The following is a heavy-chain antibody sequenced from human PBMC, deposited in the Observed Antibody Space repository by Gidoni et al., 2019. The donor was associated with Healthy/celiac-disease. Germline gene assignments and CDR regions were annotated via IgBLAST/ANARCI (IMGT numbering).Heavy chain of an antibody. J-gene: IGHJ6*02. D-gene: IGHD5-12*01. CDR3: ARHARYSGYGGGTPYYYGMDV. CDR1: GGSISSSSYY. CDR2: IDYSGST. Sequence: QLQLQESGPGLVKPSEPLSLPCTVSGGSISSSSYYWGWIRQPPGKGMEWSGSIDYSGSTYYNPALKSRVTISVDTSKNQFSLTLSSVTAADTAVYYCARHARYSGYGGGTPYYYGMDVWGQGTTVTVSS. V-gene: IGHV4-39*01.